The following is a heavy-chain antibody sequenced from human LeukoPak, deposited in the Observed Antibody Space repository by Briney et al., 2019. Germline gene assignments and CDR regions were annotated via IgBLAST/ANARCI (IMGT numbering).Heavy chain of an antibody. CDR3: ARASGRGLYYFDY. Sequence: GGSPRLSCAASGFTFNTYAMHWVRQAPGKGLEFVSSISSSGGNTYYANSVKGRFTISRDDSKNTLYLQMGSLRPEDMAVYYCARASGRGLYYFDYWGQGTLVTVSS. D-gene: IGHD2-15*01. CDR1: GFTFNTYA. V-gene: IGHV3-64*01. J-gene: IGHJ4*02. CDR2: ISSSGGNT.